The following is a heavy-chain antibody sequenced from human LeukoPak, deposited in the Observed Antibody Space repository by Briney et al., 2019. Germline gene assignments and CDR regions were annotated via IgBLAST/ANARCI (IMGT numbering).Heavy chain of an antibody. CDR3: AREGLTSVIAFDS. V-gene: IGHV3-48*04. Sequence: GGSLRLSCAASGFTFSSYNMNWVRQAPGKGLEWVSYISSSSSTIYYADSVKGRFTVSRDNADNSLSLHIASLRGDDTAVYYCAREGLTSVIAFDSWGQGTLVTVSS. CDR1: GFTFSSYN. D-gene: IGHD2-15*01. CDR2: ISSSSSTI. J-gene: IGHJ5*01.